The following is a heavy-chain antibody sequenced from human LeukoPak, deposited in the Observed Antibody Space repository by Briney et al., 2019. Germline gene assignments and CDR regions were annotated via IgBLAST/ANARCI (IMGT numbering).Heavy chain of an antibody. V-gene: IGHV3-48*01. CDR3: AREPPSVAALPTDY. CDR1: VFTFSSYI. Sequence: GGSLRLSCASSVFTFSSYIMNWVRQAPGKGVEWVSYISSSSSTIYYPYSVKGRFTISRDNAKNSLYLQMNSLRAEDTAVYYCAREPPSVAALPTDYWGQGTLVTVSS. CDR2: ISSSSSTI. J-gene: IGHJ4*02. D-gene: IGHD6-6*01.